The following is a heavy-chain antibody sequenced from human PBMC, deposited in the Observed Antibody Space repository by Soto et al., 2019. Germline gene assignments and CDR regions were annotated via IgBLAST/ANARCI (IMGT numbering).Heavy chain of an antibody. CDR1: GYTFTGFY. CDR2: ISPSSGVT. J-gene: IGHJ4*02. Sequence: QVQLVQSGAEVKNPGASVKVSCKASGYTFTGFYMHWVRQAPGQGLEWVGWISPSSGVTNYAQKLQGWVTMPRDTSISTAYMERSSLKSNDTALYYCARGREYCTPTGCYVLDLDFWGQGTLVTVSS. D-gene: IGHD2-8*01. V-gene: IGHV1-2*04. CDR3: ARGREYCTPTGCYVLDLDF.